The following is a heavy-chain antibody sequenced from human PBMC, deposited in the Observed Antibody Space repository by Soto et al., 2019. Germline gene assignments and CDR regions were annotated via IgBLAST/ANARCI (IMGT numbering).Heavy chain of an antibody. CDR3: ASYPDY. V-gene: IGHV4-31*03. CDR2: IYYSGST. Sequence: TLFPPRTVSCGTISRGGYYWSWIRQHPGKGLEWIGYIYYSGSTYYNPSLRSRVTISVDTSKNQFSLKLSSVTAADTAVYYCASYPDYWGQGTLVTVSS. CDR1: CGTISRGGYY. J-gene: IGHJ4*02.